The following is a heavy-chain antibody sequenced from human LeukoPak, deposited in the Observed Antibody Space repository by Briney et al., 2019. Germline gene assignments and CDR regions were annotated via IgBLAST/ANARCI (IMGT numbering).Heavy chain of an antibody. CDR2: ISGSSSTI. CDR3: ARDLHSGAYTFDY. V-gene: IGHV3-48*02. CDR1: GFIFSSSA. J-gene: IGHJ4*02. D-gene: IGHD1-26*01. Sequence: GGSLRLSCAASGFIFSSSAMSWVRQAPGKGLEWVSYISGSSSTIHYADSVKGRFTISRDSAKNSLYLQMNSLRDEDTAVYYCARDLHSGAYTFDYWGQGTLVTVSS.